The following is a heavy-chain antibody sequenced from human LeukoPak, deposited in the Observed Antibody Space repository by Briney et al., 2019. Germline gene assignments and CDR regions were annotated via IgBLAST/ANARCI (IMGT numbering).Heavy chain of an antibody. D-gene: IGHD2-21*01. Sequence: GGSLRLSCAASGFTFSSYWMHWVRQAPGKGLEWVSAISGSGGSTYYADSVKGRFSISRDNSKNTLYLQMDSLRGEDTAVYYCAKDFRIGYSAHFDYWGQGALVTVSS. J-gene: IGHJ4*02. CDR3: AKDFRIGYSAHFDY. CDR1: GFTFSSYW. V-gene: IGHV3-23*01. CDR2: ISGSGGST.